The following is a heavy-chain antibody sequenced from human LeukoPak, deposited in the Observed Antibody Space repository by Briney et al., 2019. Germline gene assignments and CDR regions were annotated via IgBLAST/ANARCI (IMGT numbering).Heavy chain of an antibody. J-gene: IGHJ4*02. D-gene: IGHD6-13*01. CDR1: GFTFSSYW. Sequence: GGSLRLSCAASGFTFSSYWMSWVRQAPGKGLEWVANIKQDGSEKYYVDSVKGRFTISRDNAKNSLYLQMNSLRAEDMAVYYCARDKGYSSSWYYFDYWGQGTLVTVSS. V-gene: IGHV3-7*01. CDR3: ARDKGYSSSWYYFDY. CDR2: IKQDGSEK.